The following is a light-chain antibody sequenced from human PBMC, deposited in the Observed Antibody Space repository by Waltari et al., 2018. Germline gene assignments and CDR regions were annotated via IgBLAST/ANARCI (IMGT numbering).Light chain of an antibody. CDR2: GAS. CDR1: QSVSSN. J-gene: IGKJ1*01. Sequence: EIVMTQSTATLSVSPGERATLSCRASQSVSSNLAWYQQIPGQAPRLLIYGASTRATGIPARFTGSGSGTEFTLTISSMQSEDFAVYYCQQYNNWPGTFGQGTKVEIK. CDR3: QQYNNWPGT. V-gene: IGKV3-15*01.